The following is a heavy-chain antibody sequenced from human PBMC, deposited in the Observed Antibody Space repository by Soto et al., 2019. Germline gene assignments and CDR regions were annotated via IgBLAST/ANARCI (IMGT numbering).Heavy chain of an antibody. CDR1: GFTFSSSA. D-gene: IGHD6-19*01. J-gene: IGHJ5*02. Sequence: QMHLVQSGPEVKRPGTSLKVSWKASGFTFSSSAAQWVRQARGQPLEWIGWIVLGNGNTNYAQKFQQRVTITRDMSTSTAYMEVRSLTYEDTAVYYCATRIGNIGWYWLDTWGQGTLVTVSS. CDR2: IVLGNGNT. V-gene: IGHV1-58*01. CDR3: ATRIGNIGWYWLDT.